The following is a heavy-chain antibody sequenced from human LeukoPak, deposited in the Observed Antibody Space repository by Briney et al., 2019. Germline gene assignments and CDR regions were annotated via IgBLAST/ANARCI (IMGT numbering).Heavy chain of an antibody. V-gene: IGHV4-30-2*01. D-gene: IGHD3-9*01. Sequence: SETLSLTCAVSGASISSGGYSWSWIRQPPGKGLEWIVYIYHTASTYYNPSLKTRVTISVDRSKNQFSLKLSSVTAADTAVYYCARGTRVLRYFARGGENNWFDPWGQGTLVTVSS. J-gene: IGHJ5*02. CDR3: ARGTRVLRYFARGGENNWFDP. CDR2: IYHTAST. CDR1: GASISSGGYS.